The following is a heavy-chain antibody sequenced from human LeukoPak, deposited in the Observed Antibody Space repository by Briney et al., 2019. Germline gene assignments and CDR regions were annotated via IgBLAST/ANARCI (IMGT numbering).Heavy chain of an antibody. CDR3: AGGPSQYYDFWSGPIFDY. CDR2: INHSGST. D-gene: IGHD3-3*01. V-gene: IGHV4-34*01. CDR1: GGSFSGYY. J-gene: IGHJ4*02. Sequence: SETLSLTCAVYGGSFSGYYWSWIRQPPGKGLEWIGEINHSGSTNYNPSLKSRVTISVDTSKNQFSLKLSSVTAADTAVYYCAGGPSQYYDFWSGPIFDYWGQGTLVTVSS.